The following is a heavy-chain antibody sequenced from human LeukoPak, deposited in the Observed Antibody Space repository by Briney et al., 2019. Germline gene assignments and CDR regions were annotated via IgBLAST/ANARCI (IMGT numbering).Heavy chain of an antibody. J-gene: IGHJ4*02. CDR3: ARVIEENWNERYFDY. D-gene: IGHD1-1*01. CDR2: ISSSSSTI. Sequence: GGSLRLSCAASGVTFSSYSMNWVRQAPGKGLEWVSYISSSSSTIYYADSVKGRFTISRDNAKNSLYLQMNSLRAEDTAVYYCARVIEENWNERYFDYWGQGTLVTVSS. CDR1: GVTFSSYS. V-gene: IGHV3-48*01.